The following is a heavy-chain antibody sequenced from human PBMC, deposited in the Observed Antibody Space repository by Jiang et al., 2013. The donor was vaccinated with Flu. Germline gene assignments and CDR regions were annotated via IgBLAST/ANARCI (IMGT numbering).Heavy chain of an antibody. D-gene: IGHD1-7*01. CDR1: GFTFSSYA. J-gene: IGHJ4*02. CDR3: AKVGWNYDRPLYYFDY. Sequence: VQLLESGGGLVQPGGSLRLSCAASGFTFSSYAMSWVRQAPGKGLGWVSALSGSGGTTYYADSVKGRFTISRDNSKNTLYLQMNSLRAEDTAVYYCAKVGWNYDRPLYYFDYWGQGTLVTVSS. CDR2: LSGSGGTT. V-gene: IGHV3-23*01.